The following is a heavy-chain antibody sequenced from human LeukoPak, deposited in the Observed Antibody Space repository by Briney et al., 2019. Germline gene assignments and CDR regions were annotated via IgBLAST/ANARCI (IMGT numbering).Heavy chain of an antibody. D-gene: IGHD4-17*01. J-gene: IGHJ4*02. CDR2: LSYDVSSY. Sequence: GGSLRLSCAASGFTFSSYAMHWVRQAPGKGLEWVAVLSYDVSSYYYADSVKGRFTISRDNSKNTLYLQLNSLRAEDTAVYYCVRGSYGKFAGGQETLVTVSS. V-gene: IGHV3-30-3*01. CDR1: GFTFSSYA. CDR3: VRGSYGKFA.